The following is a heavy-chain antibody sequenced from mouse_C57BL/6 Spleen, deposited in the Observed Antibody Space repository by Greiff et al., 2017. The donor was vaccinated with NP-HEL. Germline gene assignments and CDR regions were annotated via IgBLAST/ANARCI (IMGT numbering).Heavy chain of an antibody. V-gene: IGHV1-80*01. Sequence: VQLVESGAELVKPGASVKISCKASGYAFSSYWMNWVKQRPGKGLEWIGQIYPGDGDTNYNGKFKGKATLTADKSSSTAYMQLSSLTSEDSAVYFCARSRVYAMDYWGQGTSVTVSS. CDR3: ARSRVYAMDY. CDR2: IYPGDGDT. J-gene: IGHJ4*01. CDR1: GYAFSSYW.